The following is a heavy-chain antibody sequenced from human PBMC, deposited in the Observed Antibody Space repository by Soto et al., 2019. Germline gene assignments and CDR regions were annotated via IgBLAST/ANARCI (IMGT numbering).Heavy chain of an antibody. CDR3: ASTPTPVTPITNWFDP. D-gene: IGHD4-17*01. CDR2: IDPSDSYT. Sequence: EVQLVQSGAEVKKPGESLRISCKGSGYSFTSYWISWVRQMPGKGLEWMGRIDPSDSYTNYSPSFQGHVTISADKSISTAYLQWSSLKASDTAMYYCASTPTPVTPITNWFDPWGQGTLVTVSS. V-gene: IGHV5-10-1*01. CDR1: GYSFTSYW. J-gene: IGHJ5*02.